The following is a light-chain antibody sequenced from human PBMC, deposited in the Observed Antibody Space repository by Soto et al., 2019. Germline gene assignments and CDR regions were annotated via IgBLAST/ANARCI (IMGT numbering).Light chain of an antibody. V-gene: IGKV1-9*01. CDR1: QGISSY. CDR3: QQLNSYPRT. Sequence: DIPLTQSPSFLSASVGDRVTITCRASQGISSYLAWYQQKPGQAPKLLIYAASTLHSGVPSRFSGSGSGTEFTLTISSLQPEDFATYYCQQLNSYPRTFGQGTKVEIK. J-gene: IGKJ1*01. CDR2: AAS.